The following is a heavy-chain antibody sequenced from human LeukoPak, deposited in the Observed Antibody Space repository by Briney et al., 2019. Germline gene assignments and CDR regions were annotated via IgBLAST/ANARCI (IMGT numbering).Heavy chain of an antibody. J-gene: IGHJ4*02. V-gene: IGHV4-39*02. D-gene: IGHD3-3*01. CDR2: ISSSGNT. CDR1: GGATSSGNYY. Sequence: SETLSLTCTVSGGATSSGNYYWGWIRQPPGKGLEWIGGISSSGNTYYNPSLKSRITISIDTSKNHFSLKLSSVSAADTAVYYCARLGAGPTYYDFWSGYSSFYFDYWGQGTLVTVSS. CDR3: ARLGAGPTYYDFWSGYSSFYFDY.